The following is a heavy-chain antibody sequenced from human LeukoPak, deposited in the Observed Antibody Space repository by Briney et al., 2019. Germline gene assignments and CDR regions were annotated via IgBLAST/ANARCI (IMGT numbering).Heavy chain of an antibody. CDR3: ASGGIVWAVPYYYVDV. J-gene: IGHJ6*03. Sequence: GSSVKVSCKASGGTFSSYAISWVRQAPGQGLEWMGGIIPIFGTANYAQKFQGRVTITTDESTSTAYMELSSLRSEDTAVYYCASGGIVWAVPYYYVDVRGKGTTVTVSS. D-gene: IGHD2-8*01. CDR1: GGTFSSYA. V-gene: IGHV1-69*05. CDR2: IIPIFGTA.